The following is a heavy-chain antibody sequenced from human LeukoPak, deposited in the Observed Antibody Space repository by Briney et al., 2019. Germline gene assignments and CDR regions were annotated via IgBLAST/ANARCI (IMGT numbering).Heavy chain of an antibody. V-gene: IGHV3-7*01. Sequence: GGSLRLSCAASGFTFSSNWMSWVRQAPGKGLEWVANINQDGSEKYYADSVKSRLTISRDNAKNSLYLQMNSQRAEDTAVYYCARAPYSSGWYGFDHWGQGTLVTVSS. CDR1: GFTFSSNW. CDR2: INQDGSEK. J-gene: IGHJ4*02. CDR3: ARAPYSSGWYGFDH. D-gene: IGHD6-19*01.